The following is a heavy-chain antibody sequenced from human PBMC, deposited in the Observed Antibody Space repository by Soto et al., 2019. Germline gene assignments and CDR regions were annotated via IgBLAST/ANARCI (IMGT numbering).Heavy chain of an antibody. CDR1: GYTFTGYY. Sequence: ASVKVSCKASGYTFTGYYMHWVRQAPGQGLEWMGWINPNSGGTNYAQKFQGRVTMTRDTSISTAYMELSRLRSDDTAVYYCATDMYSSSWYYYYGMDVWGQGTTVTVSS. CDR3: ATDMYSSSWYYYYGMDV. CDR2: INPNSGGT. V-gene: IGHV1-2*02. J-gene: IGHJ6*02. D-gene: IGHD6-13*01.